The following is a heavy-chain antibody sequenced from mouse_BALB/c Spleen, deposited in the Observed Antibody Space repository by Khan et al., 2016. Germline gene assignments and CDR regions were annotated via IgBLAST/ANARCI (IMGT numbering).Heavy chain of an antibody. CDR3: ARGTPLAN. J-gene: IGHJ3*01. CDR1: GYAFSSYW. Sequence: QVQLQQSGAELVRPGSSVKISCKASGYAFSSYWMNWVKQRPGQGLEWIGQIYPGDGDTHYSGKFKGKVILTADKSSSTAYMQLSSLTSEDSAVYLCARGTPLANWGQGTLVTVSA. V-gene: IGHV1-80*01. CDR2: IYPGDGDT.